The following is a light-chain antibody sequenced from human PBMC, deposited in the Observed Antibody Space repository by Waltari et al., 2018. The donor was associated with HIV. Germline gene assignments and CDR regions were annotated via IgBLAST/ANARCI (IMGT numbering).Light chain of an antibody. CDR3: VLYMGSGIWV. J-gene: IGLJ3*02. CDR2: STN. V-gene: IGLV8-61*01. CDR1: SGSVSPRSY. Sequence: QAVVTQEPSFSVSPGGTVTLTCGLSSGSVSPRSYPSWYQQTPGQAPRTLIYSTNSRSSGVPDRFSGSILGNQAALTITGAQADDESDYYCVLYMGSGIWVFGGGTKVTVL.